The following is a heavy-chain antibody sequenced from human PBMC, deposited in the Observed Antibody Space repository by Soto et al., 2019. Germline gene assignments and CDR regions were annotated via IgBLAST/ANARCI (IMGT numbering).Heavy chain of an antibody. J-gene: IGHJ4*02. CDR1: GGTFSSYT. Sequence: QVQLVQSGAEVKKPRSSVKVSCKASGGTFSSYTISWVRQAPGQGLEWMGRIIPILGIANYAQKFQGRVTITADKSTSTAYMELSSLRSEDTAVYYCARDGVPAALFDYWGQGTLVTVSS. CDR2: IIPILGIA. V-gene: IGHV1-69*08. CDR3: ARDGVPAALFDY. D-gene: IGHD2-2*01.